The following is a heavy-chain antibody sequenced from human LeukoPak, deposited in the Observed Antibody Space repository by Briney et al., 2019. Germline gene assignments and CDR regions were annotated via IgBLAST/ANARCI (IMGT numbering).Heavy chain of an antibody. J-gene: IGHJ4*02. CDR1: GFTFSSYG. Sequence: GGSLRLSCAASGFTFSSYGMHWVRQAPGKGLEWVAVISYDGSNKYYADSVKGRFTISRDNSKNTLYLQMNSLRAEDTAVYYCAMVAGTANVDYFDYWGQGTLVTVSS. CDR2: ISYDGSNK. D-gene: IGHD6-19*01. CDR3: AMVAGTANVDYFDY. V-gene: IGHV3-30*03.